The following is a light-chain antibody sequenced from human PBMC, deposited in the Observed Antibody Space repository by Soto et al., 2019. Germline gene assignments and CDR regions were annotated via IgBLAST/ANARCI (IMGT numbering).Light chain of an antibody. Sequence: QSALTQPPSASGSPGQSVAISCTGTISDVGGYNYVSWYQQHPGKAPKLMIYEVNKRPSGVPDRFSGSKSGNTASLTVSGLKAEDEADYYCSSYAGSSNVFGTGTKLTVL. J-gene: IGLJ1*01. CDR3: SSYAGSSNV. CDR1: ISDVGGYNY. V-gene: IGLV2-8*01. CDR2: EVN.